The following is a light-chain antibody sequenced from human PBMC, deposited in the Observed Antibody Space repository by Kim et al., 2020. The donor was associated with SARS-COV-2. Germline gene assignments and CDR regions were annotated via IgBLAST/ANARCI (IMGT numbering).Light chain of an antibody. J-gene: IGKJ2*03. Sequence: HPASFFCRSNQSLVYSGGHTYVSGFPQGPGQSTRRLIYSVYNRDSGVPDRFSGSGSGTVFTLKISRVEAEDLGVYYCMQGTHGPNSFGQGTKLEI. CDR3: MQGTHGPNS. CDR2: SVY. CDR1: QSLVYSGGHTY. V-gene: IGKV2-30*01.